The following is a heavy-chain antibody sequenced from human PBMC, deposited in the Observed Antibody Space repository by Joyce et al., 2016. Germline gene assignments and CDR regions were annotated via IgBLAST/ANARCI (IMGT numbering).Heavy chain of an antibody. CDR2: IIPVFRAT. V-gene: IGHV1-69*01. CDR1: GGTFSTSS. J-gene: IGHJ4*02. CDR3: ATPLLAGATRGPFDY. Sequence: QVQLMQSGAEVRKPGSSVTVSCKASGGTFSTSSINWVRQASGQGLEWMGGIIPVFRATNYAQRFQGRVTITADEPTSTVYMELNRLRFDDTAIYYCATPLLAGATRGPFDYWGQGALVTVSS. D-gene: IGHD2-15*01.